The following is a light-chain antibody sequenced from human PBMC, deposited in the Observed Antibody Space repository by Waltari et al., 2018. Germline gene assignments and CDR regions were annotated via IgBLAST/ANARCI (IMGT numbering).Light chain of an antibody. J-gene: IGKJ3*01. CDR1: QSVSSS. Sequence: EIVLTQSPGTLSLSPGERATLSCRASQSVSSSLAWYQQKPGQAPRLIIYGASSRATGIPDRISGSGSGTDFTLTISSLEPEDFAVYSCQHYSNWPFTFGPGTKLDTK. V-gene: IGKV3-20*01. CDR3: QHYSNWPFT. CDR2: GAS.